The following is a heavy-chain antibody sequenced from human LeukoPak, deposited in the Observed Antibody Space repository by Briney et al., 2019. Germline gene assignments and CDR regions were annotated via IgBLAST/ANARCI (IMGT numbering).Heavy chain of an antibody. CDR3: ARRWRLIAAAGSQGGFDP. V-gene: IGHV3-48*01. Sequence: GGSLRLSCAASGFTFSSYSMNWVRQAPGKGLEWVSYISSSSSTIYYAGSVKGRFTISRDNAKNSLYLQMNSLRAEDTAVYYCARRWRLIAAAGSQGGFDPWGKGTLVTVSS. J-gene: IGHJ5*02. D-gene: IGHD6-13*01. CDR2: ISSSSSTI. CDR1: GFTFSSYS.